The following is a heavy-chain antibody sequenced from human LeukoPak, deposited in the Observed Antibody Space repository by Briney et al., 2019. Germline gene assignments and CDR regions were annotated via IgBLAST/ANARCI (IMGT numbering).Heavy chain of an antibody. J-gene: IGHJ6*02. CDR1: GGTFSSYA. Sequence: SVKVSCKASGGTFSSYAISWVRQAPGQGLEWMGRIIPIFGIANYAQKFQGRVTITADKSTSTAYMELSSLRSEDTAVYYCARIPDTGYYYGMDIWGQGTTVTVSS. CDR3: ARIPDTGYYYGMDI. CDR2: IIPIFGIA. V-gene: IGHV1-69*04. D-gene: IGHD5-18*01.